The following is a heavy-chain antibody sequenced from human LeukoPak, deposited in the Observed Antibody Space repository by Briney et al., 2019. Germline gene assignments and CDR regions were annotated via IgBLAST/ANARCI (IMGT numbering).Heavy chain of an antibody. CDR1: GDSISSRGYS. CDR3: ARRYTSSWYLA. V-gene: IGHV4-39*01. CDR2: IYYSGTT. J-gene: IGHJ5*02. D-gene: IGHD6-13*01. Sequence: SETLSLTCTVSGDSISSRGYSWDWIRQPPGKGLEWIGTIYYSGTTYFNPSLKSRVTISVDTSKNQFSLKLSSVTAADTAVYYCARRYTSSWYLAWGQGTLVTVSS.